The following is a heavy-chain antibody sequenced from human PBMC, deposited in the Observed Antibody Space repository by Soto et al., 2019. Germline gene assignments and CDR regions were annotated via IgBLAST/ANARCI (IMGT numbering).Heavy chain of an antibody. V-gene: IGHV4-30-4*01. Sequence: QVQLQESGPGLVKPSQTLSLTCTVSGGSISSGDYYWSWIRQPPGKGLEWLGYIFHSGNTYYNPSLTSRVTISVDTSKNQFSLKLRSVTAADTAVYYCARRTPYSNYVDYWGQGTLVTVSS. D-gene: IGHD4-4*01. CDR3: ARRTPYSNYVDY. CDR1: GGSISSGDYY. CDR2: IFHSGNT. J-gene: IGHJ4*02.